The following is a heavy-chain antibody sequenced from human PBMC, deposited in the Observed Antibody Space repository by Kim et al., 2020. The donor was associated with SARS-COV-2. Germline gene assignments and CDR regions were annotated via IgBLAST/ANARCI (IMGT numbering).Heavy chain of an antibody. J-gene: IGHJ4*02. D-gene: IGHD3-16*01. CDR3: ARTMATGGSYCDY. Sequence: NPALRRRVTIAVDTSKNQGSLKLGSVTAADTAVYYCARTMATGGSYCDYWGQGTLVTVSS. V-gene: IGHV4-59*01.